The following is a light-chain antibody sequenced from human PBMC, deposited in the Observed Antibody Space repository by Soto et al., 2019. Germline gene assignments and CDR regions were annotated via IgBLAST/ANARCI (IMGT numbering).Light chain of an antibody. CDR2: EVS. CDR3: SSYTSSSTYV. V-gene: IGLV2-14*01. Sequence: QSALTQPASVSGSPGQSMTISCTGASSDVGDYKYVSWFQQHPGKAPKLTIYEVSNRPSGVSNRFSGSKSGNTASLTISGLQAEDEADYYCSSYTSSSTYVFGTGTKVTVL. CDR1: SSDVGDYKY. J-gene: IGLJ1*01.